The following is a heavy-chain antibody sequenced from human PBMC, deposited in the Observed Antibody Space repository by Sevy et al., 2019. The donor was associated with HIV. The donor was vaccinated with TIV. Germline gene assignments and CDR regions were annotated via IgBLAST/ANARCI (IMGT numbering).Heavy chain of an antibody. V-gene: IGHV3-48*01. Sequence: GGSLRLSCAASGFTFSSYSMNWVRQAPGKGLEWVSYISSSSTIYYADSVKGRFTISRDNAKNSLYLQMNSLRAEDTAVYYCARDHPIYGSGSYQYYYYYGMDVWGQGTTVTVSS. J-gene: IGHJ6*02. D-gene: IGHD3-10*01. CDR1: GFTFSSYS. CDR2: ISSSSTI. CDR3: ARDHPIYGSGSYQYYYYYGMDV.